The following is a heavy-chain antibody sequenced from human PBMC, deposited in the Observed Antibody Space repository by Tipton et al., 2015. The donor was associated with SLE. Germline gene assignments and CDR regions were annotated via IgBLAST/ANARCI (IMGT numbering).Heavy chain of an antibody. CDR2: IYYSGST. D-gene: IGHD3-3*01. CDR1: NGSMSSYY. Sequence: TLSLTCSVSNGSMSSYYWSWIRQPPSKGLEWIGYIYYSGSTNYNPSFKSRVTISLDTSKNQFSLELRSVTAADTAVYYCARLEWVLSKPYGMDVWGQGTTVTVSS. J-gene: IGHJ6*02. V-gene: IGHV4-59*12. CDR3: ARLEWVLSKPYGMDV.